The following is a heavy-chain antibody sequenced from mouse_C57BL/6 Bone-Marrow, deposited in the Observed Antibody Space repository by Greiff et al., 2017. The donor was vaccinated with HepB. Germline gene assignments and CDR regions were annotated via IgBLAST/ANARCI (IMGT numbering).Heavy chain of an antibody. CDR1: GFTFSDYY. V-gene: IGHV5-12*01. CDR2: ISNGGGST. CDR3: ARPRRYAMDY. J-gene: IGHJ4*01. Sequence: EVQGVESGGGLVQPGGSLKLSCAASGFTFSDYYMYWVRQTPEKRLEWVAYISNGGGSTYYPDTVKGRFTISRDNAKNTLYLQMSRLKSEDTAMYYCARPRRYAMDYWGQGTSVTVSS.